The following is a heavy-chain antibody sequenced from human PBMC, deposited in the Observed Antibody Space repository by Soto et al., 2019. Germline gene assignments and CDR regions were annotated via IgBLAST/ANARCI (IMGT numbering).Heavy chain of an antibody. CDR2: IYHSGST. Sequence: QLQLQESGSGLVKPSQTLSLTCAVSGGSISSGGYYWSWIRQPPGKGLEWIGYIYHSGSTYYNPSLKSRVTISVDRSKNQFSLKLSSVTAADTAVYYCARGEDEALYYWGQGTLVTVSS. CDR3: ARGEDEALYY. D-gene: IGHD1-26*01. CDR1: GGSISSGGYY. V-gene: IGHV4-30-2*01. J-gene: IGHJ4*02.